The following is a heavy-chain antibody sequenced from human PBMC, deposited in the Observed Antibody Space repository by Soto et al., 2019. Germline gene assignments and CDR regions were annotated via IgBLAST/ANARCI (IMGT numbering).Heavy chain of an antibody. J-gene: IGHJ5*02. Sequence: EVQLVESGGGLVQPGGSLRLSCAASGFTFSSHWMHWVRQTPGKGPVWVSRISGDGSSTKYADSVKGRFTIARDNAKNTLLLAMGSLRAEDTAVYYCAREVIAAVGTILWFHPWGQGTLVTVSS. V-gene: IGHV3-74*03. CDR3: AREVIAAVGTILWFHP. D-gene: IGHD6-25*01. CDR2: ISGDGSST. CDR1: GFTFSSHW.